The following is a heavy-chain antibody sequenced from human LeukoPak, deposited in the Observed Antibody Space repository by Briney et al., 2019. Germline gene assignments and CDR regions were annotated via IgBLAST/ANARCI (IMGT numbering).Heavy chain of an antibody. J-gene: IGHJ4*02. Sequence: ASAKVSCKASGYTFTGYYIHWVRQAPGQGLEWVGWINPNNGNTNYAQKFQGRVTMTRDTSISTAYMELSRLKSDDTAVYYCARDVDSSSYDWGQGTLVTVSS. D-gene: IGHD6-6*01. V-gene: IGHV1-2*02. CDR1: GYTFTGYY. CDR3: ARDVDSSSYD. CDR2: INPNNGNT.